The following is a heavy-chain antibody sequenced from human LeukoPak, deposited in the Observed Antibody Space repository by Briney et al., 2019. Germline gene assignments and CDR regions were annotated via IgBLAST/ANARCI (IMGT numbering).Heavy chain of an antibody. CDR1: GFTFSSYG. Sequence: PGRSLRLSCAASGFTFSSYGMHWVRQAPGKGLEWVSVISGSGGTTYYADSVKGRFTISRDNSKNTLYLQMNSLRAEDTAVYYCARALRGGSCYDYWGQGTLVTVSS. J-gene: IGHJ4*02. CDR2: ISGSGGTT. V-gene: IGHV3-NL1*01. CDR3: ARALRGGSCYDY. D-gene: IGHD2-15*01.